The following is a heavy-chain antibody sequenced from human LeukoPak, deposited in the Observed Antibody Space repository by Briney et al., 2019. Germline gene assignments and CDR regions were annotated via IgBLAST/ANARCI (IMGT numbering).Heavy chain of an antibody. CDR3: ARVGRWELLTGGLLDY. CDR2: INPNSGGT. D-gene: IGHD1-26*01. CDR1: VYTFTGYY. Sequence: ASVKVSCKASVYTFTGYYMHWVRQAPGQGLEWMGRINPNSGGTNYAQKFQGRVTMARDTSISTAYMELSRLRSDDTAVYYCARVGRWELLTGGLLDYWGQGTLVTVSS. V-gene: IGHV1-2*06. J-gene: IGHJ4*02.